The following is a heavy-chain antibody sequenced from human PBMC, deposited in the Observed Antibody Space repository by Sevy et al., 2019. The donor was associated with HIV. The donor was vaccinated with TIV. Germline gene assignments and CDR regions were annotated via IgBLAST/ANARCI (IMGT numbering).Heavy chain of an antibody. Sequence: GGSLRLSCAAPGFTFSNAWMSWVRQAPGKGLEWVGRIKSKTDGGTTDYAAPEKGRFTISTDESKNTLYLQMNSLKTEDTAVYYCTTDTGISDYDFWSGRDDTFDNWGQGTMVTVSS. D-gene: IGHD3-3*01. CDR1: GFTFSNAW. V-gene: IGHV3-15*01. J-gene: IGHJ3*02. CDR3: TTDTGISDYDFWSGRDDTFDN. CDR2: IKSKTDGGTT.